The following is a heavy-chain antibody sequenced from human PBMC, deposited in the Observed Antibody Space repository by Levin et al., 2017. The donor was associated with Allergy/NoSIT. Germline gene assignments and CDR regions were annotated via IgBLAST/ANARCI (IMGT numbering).Heavy chain of an antibody. CDR2: ISYHGSHK. J-gene: IGHJ4*02. CDR3: ARDLEAYDILNGYYGETLDY. D-gene: IGHD3-9*01. Sequence: LSLTCAASGFTFLNSAMHWVRQAPGKGLEWVAVISYHGSHKYYADSVKGRFTISRDNSKNTLYLQMNSLRAEDTAVYYCARDLEAYDILNGYYGETLDYWGQGTLVTVSS. V-gene: IGHV3-30-3*01. CDR1: GFTFLNSA.